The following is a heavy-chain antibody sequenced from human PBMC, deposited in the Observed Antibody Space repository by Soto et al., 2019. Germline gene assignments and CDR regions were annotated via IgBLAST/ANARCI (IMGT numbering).Heavy chain of an antibody. D-gene: IGHD5-18*01. CDR2: ISGYNGNT. J-gene: IGHJ6*02. CDR1: GYTFSNYG. V-gene: IGHV1-18*01. Sequence: QVQLVQSGAEVKKPGASVKVSCTASGYTFSNYGISWVRQGPGQGLEWMGWISGYNGNTHYEEKVQDRIKMTTDTSTSTTYLELRSLRSDDTAVYFCARDPGFGFGYSYAFAMDVWGQGTTVTVSS. CDR3: ARDPGFGFGYSYAFAMDV.